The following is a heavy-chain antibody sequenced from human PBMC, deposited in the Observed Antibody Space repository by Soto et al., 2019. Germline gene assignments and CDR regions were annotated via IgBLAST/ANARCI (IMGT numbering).Heavy chain of an antibody. CDR2: IIPLFGTP. V-gene: IGHV1-69*01. D-gene: IGHD5-12*01. CDR3: ASERVAEMATGGYCDN. J-gene: IGHJ4*02. Sequence: QVHLVQSGAEVKKPGSSVKVSCKTSGGTFSDLAFSWVRQAPRQGLEWVGGIIPLFGTPNYAREFQGRVSISADESSNTFYMELRSLRSEDTAVYYCASERVAEMATGGYCDNWGQGTLVTVSS. CDR1: GGTFSDLA.